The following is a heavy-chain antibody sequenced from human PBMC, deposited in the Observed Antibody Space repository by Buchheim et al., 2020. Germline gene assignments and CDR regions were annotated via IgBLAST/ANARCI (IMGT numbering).Heavy chain of an antibody. J-gene: IGHJ6*02. CDR3: ARDTPRAGMDV. CDR1: GFTFSSYA. Sequence: QVQLVESGGGLVKPGRSLRLSCAASGFTFSSYAMHWVRQAPGKGLEWVAVISYDGSNKYYADSVKGRFTISRDNSKNTLYLQMNSLRAEDTAVYYCARDTPRAGMDVWGQGTT. V-gene: IGHV3-30-3*01. D-gene: IGHD1-26*01. CDR2: ISYDGSNK.